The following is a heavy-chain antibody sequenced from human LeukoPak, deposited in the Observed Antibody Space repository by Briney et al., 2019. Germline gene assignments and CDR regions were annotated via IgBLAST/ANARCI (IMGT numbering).Heavy chain of an antibody. CDR3: ARRSSSSPDFDY. CDR1: GGSFSGYY. CDR2: INHSGST. J-gene: IGHJ4*02. V-gene: IGHV4-34*01. Sequence: SETLSLTCAVYGGSFSGYYWSWIRQPPGKGLEWIGEINHSGSTNYNPSLKSRVTISVDTSKNQFSLKLSSVTAADTAVYYCARRSSSSPDFDYWGQGTLVTVSS. D-gene: IGHD6-6*01.